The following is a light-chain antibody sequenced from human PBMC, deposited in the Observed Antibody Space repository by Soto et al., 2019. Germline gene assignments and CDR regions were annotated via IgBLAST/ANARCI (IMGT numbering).Light chain of an antibody. Sequence: DIHITQSPSSLSASVGDRVTITCQASQDITNYLNWYQQKPGKAPNLLIYDASNLETGVPSRFSGSGSGTHFTFTISCMQPEDIAKYYCQQYDTLRVTFGPGTKVDIK. V-gene: IGKV1-33*01. J-gene: IGKJ3*01. CDR3: QQYDTLRVT. CDR1: QDITNY. CDR2: DAS.